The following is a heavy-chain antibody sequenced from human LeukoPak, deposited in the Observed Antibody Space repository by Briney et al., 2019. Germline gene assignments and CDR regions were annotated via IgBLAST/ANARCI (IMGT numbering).Heavy chain of an antibody. Sequence: GGSLRLSCAASGFTFSSYSMNWVRQAPGKGLEWVSSISSSSSYIYYADSVKGRFTISRDNAKNSLYLQMNSLRAEDTAVYYCARGRWGYGDYDYYYYYMDVWGKGTTVTVSS. CDR2: ISSSSSYI. CDR3: ARGRWGYGDYDYYYYYMDV. CDR1: GFTFSSYS. D-gene: IGHD4-17*01. J-gene: IGHJ6*03. V-gene: IGHV3-21*01.